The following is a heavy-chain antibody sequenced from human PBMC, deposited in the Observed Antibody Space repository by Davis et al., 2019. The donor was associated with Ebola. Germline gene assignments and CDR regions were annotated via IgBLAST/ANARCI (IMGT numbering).Heavy chain of an antibody. J-gene: IGHJ4*02. D-gene: IGHD1-26*01. CDR3: SREAYRYSGTSHVDY. Sequence: ASVKVSCKASGYTFTNYYIHWVRQAPEQGPEWMGAINPSSRAAPYAGNFRGRFTITTAASTSTFYMDLSSLRSEDTAVYYCSREAYRYSGTSHVDYWGQGTLVTVSS. CDR1: GYTFTNYY. V-gene: IGHV1-46*01. CDR2: INPSSRAA.